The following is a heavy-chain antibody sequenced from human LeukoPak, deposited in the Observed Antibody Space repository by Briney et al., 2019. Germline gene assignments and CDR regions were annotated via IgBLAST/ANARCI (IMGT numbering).Heavy chain of an antibody. CDR1: GGSISSYY. CDR3: ARGGCSSTSCPMDV. J-gene: IGHJ6*02. D-gene: IGHD2-2*01. Sequence: PSETLSLTCTVSGGSISSYYWSWIRQPPGKGLEWIGYIYYSGSTNYNPSLKSRVTISVDTSKNQFSLKLSSVTAADTAVYYCARGGCSSTSCPMDVWGQGTTVTVSS. CDR2: IYYSGST. V-gene: IGHV4-59*01.